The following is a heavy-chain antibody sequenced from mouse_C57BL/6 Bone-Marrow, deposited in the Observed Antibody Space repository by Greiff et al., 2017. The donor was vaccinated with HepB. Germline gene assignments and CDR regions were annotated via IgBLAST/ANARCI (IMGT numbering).Heavy chain of an antibody. D-gene: IGHD1-1*01. Sequence: EVKLMESGGDLVKPGGSLKLSCAASGFTFSSYGMSWVRQTPDKRLEWVATISSGGSYTYYPDSVKGRFTISRDNAKNTLYLQMSSLKSEDTAMYYCARRGTTVVYWYFDVWGTGTTVTVSS. CDR1: GFTFSSYG. CDR3: ARRGTTVVYWYFDV. J-gene: IGHJ1*03. V-gene: IGHV5-6*02. CDR2: ISSGGSYT.